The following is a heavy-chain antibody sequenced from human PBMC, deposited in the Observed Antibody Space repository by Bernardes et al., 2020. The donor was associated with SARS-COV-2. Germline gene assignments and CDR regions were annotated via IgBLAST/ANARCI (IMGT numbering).Heavy chain of an antibody. J-gene: IGHJ6*02. CDR3: ARGTLGYYDFWSGYLYYYGMDV. CDR1: GFTFSDYY. V-gene: IGHV3-11*01. CDR2: ISSSGSTI. Sequence: GTLRLSCAASGFTFSDYYMSWIRQAPGKGLEWVSYISSSGSTIYYADSVKGRFTISRDNAKNSLYLQMNSLRAEDTAVYYCARGTLGYYDFWSGYLYYYGMDVWGQGTTVTVSS. D-gene: IGHD3-3*01.